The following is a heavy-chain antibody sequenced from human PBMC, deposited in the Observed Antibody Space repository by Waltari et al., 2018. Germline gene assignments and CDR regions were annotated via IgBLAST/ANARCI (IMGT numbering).Heavy chain of an antibody. CDR2: VIPILNIV. Sequence: QVQLVQSGAEVKKPGSAVKVSCKTSGDSFSNHALNWVRQAPGQGLEWVGRVIPILNIVDYAQKFQGRVTIAADKPANTAFMEVSSLRSEDTAVYFCAGRRTDSHPYYGMGVWGQGTTVTVSS. V-gene: IGHV1-69*04. J-gene: IGHJ6*02. CDR1: GDSFSNHA. CDR3: AGRRTDSHPYYGMGV.